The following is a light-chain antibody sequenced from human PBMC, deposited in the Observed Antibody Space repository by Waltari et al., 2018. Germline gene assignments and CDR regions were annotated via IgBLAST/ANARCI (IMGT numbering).Light chain of an antibody. CDR2: GAS. Sequence: EIVMTQSPGTLSVSPGEGAILSCRASQSIGINLAWYQQKPGQSPRLLIYGASTRATGLPVRFSGSGSGTEFTLTISSLQSEDFAVYYCHQYNNWPQTFGQGTKLEIK. CDR3: HQYNNWPQT. V-gene: IGKV3-15*01. CDR1: QSIGIN. J-gene: IGKJ2*01.